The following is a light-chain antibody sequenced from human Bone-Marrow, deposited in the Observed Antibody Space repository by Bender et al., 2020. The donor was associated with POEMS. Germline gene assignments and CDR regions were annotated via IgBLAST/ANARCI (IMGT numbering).Light chain of an antibody. CDR1: TSNIGSHF. Sequence: QSVLTQPPSASGTPGQGVTISCSGSTSNIGSHFVYWYQQLPGTAPKLLIYGTHRRPSGVPDRFSGSKSGTSASLAISGLRSEDEADYYCAAWDDSLSGWVFGGGTKLTVL. J-gene: IGLJ3*02. CDR3: AAWDDSLSGWV. V-gene: IGLV1-47*01. CDR2: GTH.